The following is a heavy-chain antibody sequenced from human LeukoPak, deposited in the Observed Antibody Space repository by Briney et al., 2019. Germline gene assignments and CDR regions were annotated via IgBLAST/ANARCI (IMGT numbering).Heavy chain of an antibody. CDR1: GFSLSDHY. D-gene: IGHD3-22*01. J-gene: IGHJ4*02. CDR3: TSSSNYYDSSGEDY. Sequence: GGSLRLSCAASGFSLSDHYMHWVRQASGKGLEWVGRIRSKANSYATAYAASVRGRFTISRDDSKNTAYLQMNSLKTEDTAVYYCTSSSNYYDSSGEDYWGQGTLVTVSS. V-gene: IGHV3-73*01. CDR2: IRSKANSYAT.